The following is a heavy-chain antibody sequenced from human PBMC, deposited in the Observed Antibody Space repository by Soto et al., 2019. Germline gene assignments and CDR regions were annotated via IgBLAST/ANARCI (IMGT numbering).Heavy chain of an antibody. Sequence: QVQLVDSGGGVVQPGRSLRLSCAASGFTFSSYGMHWVRQAPGKGLEWVAVIWYDGSNKYYADSVKGRFTISRDNSKNTLYLQMNSLRAEDTAVYYCARKGGSGWGPEYWGQGTLVTVSS. CDR3: ARKGGSGWGPEY. D-gene: IGHD6-19*01. J-gene: IGHJ4*02. CDR2: IWYDGSNK. CDR1: GFTFSSYG. V-gene: IGHV3-33*01.